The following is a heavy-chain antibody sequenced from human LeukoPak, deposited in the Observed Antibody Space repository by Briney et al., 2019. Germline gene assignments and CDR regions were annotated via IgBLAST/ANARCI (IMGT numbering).Heavy chain of an antibody. V-gene: IGHV3-66*01. CDR3: ASRDKGYYYGMDV. CDR1: GFTVSGNY. Sequence: GGSLRLSCAASGFTVSGNYMSWVRQPPGKGLEWVSLLYSGGSTYYADSVKGRFSISRDNSKNTLYLQMNSLRAEDTAVYYCASRDKGYYYGMDVRGQGTTVTVSS. D-gene: IGHD5-24*01. J-gene: IGHJ6*02. CDR2: LYSGGST.